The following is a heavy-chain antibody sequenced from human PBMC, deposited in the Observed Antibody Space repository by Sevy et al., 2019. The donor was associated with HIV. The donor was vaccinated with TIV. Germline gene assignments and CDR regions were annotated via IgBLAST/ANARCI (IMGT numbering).Heavy chain of an antibody. CDR2: ISFDGSNK. CDR3: ARDPTFSSDTRGYYPFDS. Sequence: GGSLRLSCAASGFIFSNYAIHWVRRAPGKGLEGVAVISFDGSNKHYAASVKGRFTISRDNSRNTLFLQMNSLRLDDTAVYYCARDPTFSSDTRGYYPFDSWGQGTLVTVSS. V-gene: IGHV3-30*04. D-gene: IGHD3-22*01. CDR1: GFIFSNYA. J-gene: IGHJ4*02.